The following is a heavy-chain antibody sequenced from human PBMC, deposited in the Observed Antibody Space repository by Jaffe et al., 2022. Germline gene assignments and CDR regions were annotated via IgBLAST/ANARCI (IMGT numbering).Heavy chain of an antibody. CDR1: GFTFSSYS. J-gene: IGHJ6*03. Sequence: EVQLVESGGGLVKPGGSLRLSCAASGFTFSSYSMNWVRQAPGKGLEWVSSISSSSSYIYYADSVKGRFTISRDNAKNSLYLQMNSLRAEDTAVYYCARDPGYCSGGSCYSAYYYYYMDVWGKGTTVTVSS. D-gene: IGHD2-15*01. V-gene: IGHV3-21*01. CDR3: ARDPGYCSGGSCYSAYYYYYMDV. CDR2: ISSSSSYI.